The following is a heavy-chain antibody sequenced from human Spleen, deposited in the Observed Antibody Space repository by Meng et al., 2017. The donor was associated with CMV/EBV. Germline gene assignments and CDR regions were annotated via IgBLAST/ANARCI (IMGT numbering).Heavy chain of an antibody. CDR3: AMEDGYTKRGAFDV. CDR1: GFTFNSYW. Sequence: GGSLRLSCAASGFTFNSYWMSWVRQAPGKGLEWVANIKQDGSEKYYVDSVKGRFTISRDNAKNSLYLQMNSLRAEDTTVYYCAMEDGYTKRGAFDVWGQGTMVTVSS. CDR2: IKQDGSEK. J-gene: IGHJ3*01. V-gene: IGHV3-7*04. D-gene: IGHD5-24*01.